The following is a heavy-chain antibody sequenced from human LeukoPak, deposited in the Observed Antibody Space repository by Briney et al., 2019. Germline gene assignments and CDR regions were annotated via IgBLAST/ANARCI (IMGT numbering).Heavy chain of an antibody. Sequence: GASVKVSCKASGYTFTGYYIHWVRQAPGQGLEWMGWINTNTGNPTYAQGFTGRFVFSLDTSVSTPFLQISSLKAEDTAVYYCARDIILEWLVAAAGPANWFDPWGQGTLVTVSS. CDR3: ARDIILEWLVAAAGPANWFDP. CDR2: INTNTGNP. CDR1: GYTFTGYY. V-gene: IGHV7-4-1*02. D-gene: IGHD6-13*01. J-gene: IGHJ5*02.